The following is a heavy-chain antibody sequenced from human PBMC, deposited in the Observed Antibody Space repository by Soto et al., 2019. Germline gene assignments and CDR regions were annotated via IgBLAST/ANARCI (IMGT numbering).Heavy chain of an antibody. J-gene: IGHJ4*02. D-gene: IGHD3-22*01. CDR2: ISRSHSAI. CDR3: ATMNGYFEY. CDR1: GFSLSNSG. V-gene: IGHV3-48*01. Sequence: GGSLRLSCSASGFSLSNSGMFWVRQAPGKGLEWISYISRSHSAIYYADSVKGRFTMSRDNAKKTHYLQMTSLRAEDTAMYYCATMNGYFEYWGQGTPVTVSS.